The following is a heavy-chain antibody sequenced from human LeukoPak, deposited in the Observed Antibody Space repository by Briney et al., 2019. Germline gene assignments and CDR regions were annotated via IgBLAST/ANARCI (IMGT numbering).Heavy chain of an antibody. J-gene: IGHJ4*02. CDR2: IKYDGSEK. CDR3: ARDIEAAGLFLDY. V-gene: IGHV3-7*01. Sequence: PGGSLRLSCAASGFTFSSYWMTWVPPAPGKGLEWVANIKYDGSEKDYMDSVKGRFTISRDNAKNSLYLQMNSLRAEDTAVYYCARDIEAAGLFLDYWGQGTLVTVSS. CDR1: GFTFSSYW. D-gene: IGHD6-13*01.